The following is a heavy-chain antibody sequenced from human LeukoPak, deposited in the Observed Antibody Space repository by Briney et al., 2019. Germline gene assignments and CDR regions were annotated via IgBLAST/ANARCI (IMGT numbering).Heavy chain of an antibody. CDR2: FDPEGGET. J-gene: IGHJ4*02. V-gene: IGHV1-24*01. CDR1: GYTLTVLS. D-gene: IGHD6-13*01. CDR3: ATCIAAAGTTDY. Sequence: ASVKLSCKVSGYTLTVLSMHWARRSPGKGLEWVGGFDPEGGETIYAEKLQGRVTMTEDTSTGTAYMELTSLRSADPAVYYCATCIAAAGTTDYWGQRTLVTASS.